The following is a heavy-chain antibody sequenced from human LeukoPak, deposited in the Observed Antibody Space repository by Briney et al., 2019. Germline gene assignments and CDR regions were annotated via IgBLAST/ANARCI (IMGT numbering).Heavy chain of an antibody. CDR2: IYYSGST. D-gene: IGHD6-6*01. CDR1: GGSINNSY. CDR3: ARLSSLANIAARGRTWLDP. V-gene: IGHV4-59*01. J-gene: IGHJ5*02. Sequence: SETLSLTCTVSGGSINNSYWTWIRQPPGKELEWIGHIYYSGSTNYSPSLKSRVTISVDTSKNQFSLKLSSVTAADTAVYYCARLSSLANIAARGRTWLDPWGQGTLVTVSS.